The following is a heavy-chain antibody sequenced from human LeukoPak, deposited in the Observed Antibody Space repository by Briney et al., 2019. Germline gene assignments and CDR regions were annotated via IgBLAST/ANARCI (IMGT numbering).Heavy chain of an antibody. CDR3: AKDEGRYFDWSPIMT. V-gene: IGHV3-9*01. J-gene: IGHJ4*02. D-gene: IGHD3-9*01. Sequence: GGSLRLSCAASGLTFDDYAMHWVRQAPGKGLVWVSGICWNSGSIGYADSVKGRFTISRDNAKSSLYLQMNSLRAEDTALYYCAKDEGRYFDWSPIMTWGQGTLVTVSS. CDR2: ICWNSGSI. CDR1: GLTFDDYA.